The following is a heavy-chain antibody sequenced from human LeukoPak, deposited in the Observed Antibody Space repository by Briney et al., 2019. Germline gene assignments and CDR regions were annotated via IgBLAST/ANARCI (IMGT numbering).Heavy chain of an antibody. V-gene: IGHV3-66*01. CDR3: ARDPGGDNAY. CDR1: GFTVRSNY. CDR2: IFNDRST. D-gene: IGHD4-17*01. Sequence: GGSLRLSCAASGFTVRSNYMSWVRQAPGKGLEWVSLIFNDRSTYYADSVKARFTISRDNSMDTLYLQMNSLRVEDTAVYYCARDPGGDNAYWGQGTLVTVSS. J-gene: IGHJ4*02.